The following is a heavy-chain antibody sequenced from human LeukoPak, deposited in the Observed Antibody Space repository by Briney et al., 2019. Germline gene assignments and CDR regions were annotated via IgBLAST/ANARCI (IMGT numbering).Heavy chain of an antibody. Sequence: ASVKVSCKASGYTFTSYYMDWVRQAPGQGLEWMGIINPSGGSTSYAQKFQGRVTMTRDTSTSTVYMELSSLRSEDTAVYYCARVGGSYYFDYWGQGTLVTVSS. CDR1: GYTFTSYY. V-gene: IGHV1-46*01. J-gene: IGHJ4*02. CDR2: INPSGGST. CDR3: ARVGGSYYFDY. D-gene: IGHD3-10*01.